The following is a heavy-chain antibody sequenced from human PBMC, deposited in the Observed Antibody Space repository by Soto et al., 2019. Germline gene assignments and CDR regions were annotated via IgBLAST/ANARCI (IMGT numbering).Heavy chain of an antibody. CDR3: ARDRFHLYYYYSSGHDAFAI. CDR1: GFTFSSYS. J-gene: IGHJ3*02. V-gene: IGHV3-48*02. CDR2: ISSSSSTI. Sequence: GGSLRLSCAASGFTFSSYSMNWVRQAPGKGLEWVSYISSSSSTIYYADSVKGRFTTSRDNAKNSPYLQMNSLRDEDTAVYYCARDRFHLYYYYSSGHDAFAICGQGTMVTVSS. D-gene: IGHD3-22*01.